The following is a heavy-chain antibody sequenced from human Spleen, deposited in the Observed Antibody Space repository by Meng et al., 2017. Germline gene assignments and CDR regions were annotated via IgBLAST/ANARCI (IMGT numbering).Heavy chain of an antibody. CDR1: GFTFSTYS. CDR2: ISGSGGST. CDR3: AKQKRRNDILTGYYSPNYFDY. V-gene: IGHV3-23*01. Sequence: GESLKISCAASGFTFSTYSMNWVRQAPGKGLEWVSAISGSGGSTYYADSVKGRFTISRDNSKNTLYLQMNSLRAEDTAVYYCAKQKRRNDILTGYYSPNYFDYWGQGTLVTVSS. D-gene: IGHD3-9*01. J-gene: IGHJ4*02.